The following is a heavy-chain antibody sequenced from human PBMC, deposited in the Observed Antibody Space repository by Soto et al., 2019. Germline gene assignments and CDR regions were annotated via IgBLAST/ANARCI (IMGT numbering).Heavy chain of an antibody. CDR1: GFSLSDYA. V-gene: IGHV3-48*02. CDR2: ISSDSRTI. CDR3: SRIKLVEWFFINVDVYDMDV. Sequence: GGSLRLSCVASGFSLSDYAVNWVRQAPGKGLERVSFISSDSRTIYYADSVEGHFTVSRDNARNSVSLQMDSLRDEDAAVYYCSRIKLVEWFFINVDVYDMDVWGQGTPVTVSS. J-gene: IGHJ6*02. D-gene: IGHD3-3*01.